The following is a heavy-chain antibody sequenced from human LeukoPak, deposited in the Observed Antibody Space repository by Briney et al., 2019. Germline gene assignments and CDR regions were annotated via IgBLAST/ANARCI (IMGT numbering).Heavy chain of an antibody. D-gene: IGHD5-18*01. Sequence: ASVKVSCKASGYTFTSYGISWVRQAPGQGLEWMGWISAYNGNTNYAQKLQGRVTITTDTSTSTAYMELRSLRSDDTAVYYCARHRGGYSFDAFDIWGQGTMVTVSS. V-gene: IGHV1-18*01. CDR2: ISAYNGNT. CDR3: ARHRGGYSFDAFDI. CDR1: GYTFTSYG. J-gene: IGHJ3*02.